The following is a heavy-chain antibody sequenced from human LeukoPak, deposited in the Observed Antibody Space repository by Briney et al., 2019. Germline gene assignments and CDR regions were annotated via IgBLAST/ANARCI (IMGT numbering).Heavy chain of an antibody. V-gene: IGHV4-30-2*01. CDR1: GGSITSGGYS. D-gene: IGHD1-7*01. Sequence: SETLSLTCAVSGGSITSGGYSWSWIRQPPGKGLEWIGYIYHSGSTYYNPSLKSRVTISMDRSKNQFSLNLSSVTAADTAVYYCARTKEYNWNYRYYFDYWGQGTLVTVSS. J-gene: IGHJ4*02. CDR3: ARTKEYNWNYRYYFDY. CDR2: IYHSGST.